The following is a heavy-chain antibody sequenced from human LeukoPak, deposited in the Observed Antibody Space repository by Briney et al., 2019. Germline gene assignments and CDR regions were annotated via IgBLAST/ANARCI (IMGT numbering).Heavy chain of an antibody. CDR2: IKHDGSET. CDR1: GFTFSNSW. V-gene: IGHV3-7*02. Sequence: PGGSLRLSCAASGFTFSNSWLSWVRHAPGKGLEWVANIKHDGSETNYVDSVKGRFTISRDNAKNSLHLQMNSLRVEDTAVYYCAKNGGPHGMDVWGQGTTVTVSS. J-gene: IGHJ6*02. CDR3: AKNGGPHGMDV. D-gene: IGHD3-16*01.